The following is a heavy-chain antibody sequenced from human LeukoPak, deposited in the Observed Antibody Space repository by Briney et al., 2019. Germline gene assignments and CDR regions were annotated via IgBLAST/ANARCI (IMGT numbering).Heavy chain of an antibody. CDR1: GGSMSSYY. CDR2: IYYSGST. V-gene: IGHV4-59*01. Sequence: PSETLSLTCTVSGGSMSSYYWSWIRQPPGKGLEWIGYIYYSGSTNYNPSLKSRVTISVDTSKNQFSLKLSSVTAADTAVYYCTRAQMVRGFWSDPWGQGTLVTVSS. D-gene: IGHD3-10*01. J-gene: IGHJ5*02. CDR3: TRAQMVRGFWSDP.